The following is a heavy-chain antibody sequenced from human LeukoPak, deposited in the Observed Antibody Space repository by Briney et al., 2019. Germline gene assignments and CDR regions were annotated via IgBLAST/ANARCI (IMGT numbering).Heavy chain of an antibody. CDR1: GYTFTSYD. CDR2: MNPNSGNT. Sequence: ASVKVSFKASGYTFTSYDINWVRQATGQGLEWMGWMNPNSGNTGYAQKFQGRVTITRNTSISTAYMELSSLRSEDTAVYYCARSMVWGVILLDYWGQGTLVTVSS. V-gene: IGHV1-8*03. J-gene: IGHJ4*02. D-gene: IGHD3-10*01. CDR3: ARSMVWGVILLDY.